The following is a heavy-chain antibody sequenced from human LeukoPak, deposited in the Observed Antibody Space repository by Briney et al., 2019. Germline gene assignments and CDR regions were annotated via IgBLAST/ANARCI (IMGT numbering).Heavy chain of an antibody. Sequence: SATLSLTCTVSGGSVSSRHYYWGWIRQPPGKGLEWIGSVYYSGTTYYNPSLKSRVTISVDTSKNEFSLKVNSVTAADTAVYFCARQADFGGVIVSSWFDPWGEGAQVTVSS. CDR1: GGSVSSRHYY. CDR3: ARQADFGGVIVSSWFDP. J-gene: IGHJ5*02. CDR2: VYYSGTT. D-gene: IGHD3-16*02. V-gene: IGHV4-39*01.